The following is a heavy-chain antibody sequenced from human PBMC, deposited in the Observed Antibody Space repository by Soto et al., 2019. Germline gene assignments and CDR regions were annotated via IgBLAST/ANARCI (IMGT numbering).Heavy chain of an antibody. V-gene: IGHV4-59*01. D-gene: IGHD4-4*01. CDR2: IYYSGST. CDR3: ARGAFSVSTGRNYYYMDV. Sequence: SETLSLTCTVSGGSISSYYWSWIRQPPGKGLEWIGYIYYSGSTNYNPSLKSRVTISVDTSKNQFSLKLSSVTAADTAVYYCARGAFSVSTGRNYYYMDVWGKGTTVTVSS. J-gene: IGHJ6*03. CDR1: GGSISSYY.